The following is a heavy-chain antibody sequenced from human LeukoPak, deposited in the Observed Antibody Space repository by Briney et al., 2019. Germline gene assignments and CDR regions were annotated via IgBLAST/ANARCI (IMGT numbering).Heavy chain of an antibody. D-gene: IGHD3-3*01. CDR3: AKGRRVEWFRNNWFDP. V-gene: IGHV3-9*01. CDR2: ISWNSGSI. CDR1: GFTFDDYA. J-gene: IGHJ5*02. Sequence: GGSLRLSCAASGFTFDDYAMHWVRQAPGKGLEWVSGISWNSGSIGYADSVKGRFTISRDNAKNSPYLQMNSLRAEDTALYYCAKGRRVEWFRNNWFDPWGQGTLVTVSS.